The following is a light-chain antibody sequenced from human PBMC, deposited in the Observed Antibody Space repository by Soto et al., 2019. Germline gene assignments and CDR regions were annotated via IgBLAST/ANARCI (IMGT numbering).Light chain of an antibody. J-gene: IGLJ2*01. V-gene: IGLV1-44*01. CDR2: YNN. CDR3: AAWDDSLNGVV. Sequence: QSVLTQPPSTSGTPGQRVTISCSGASSNIGSNTVNWYQHLPGTAPELLIYYNNQRPSGVPDRFSGSRSGTSASLAITGLQSGDDAYYYCAAWDDSLNGVVFGGGTKVTVL. CDR1: SSNIGSNT.